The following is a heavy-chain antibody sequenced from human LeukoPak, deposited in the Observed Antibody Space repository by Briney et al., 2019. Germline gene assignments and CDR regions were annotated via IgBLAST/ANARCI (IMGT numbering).Heavy chain of an antibody. V-gene: IGHV4-38-2*02. Sequence: SETLSLTCTVSGYSISSGYYWGWIRQPPGKGLEWIGSICHSGSTYYNPSLKSRVTISVDTSKNQFSLKLSSVTAADTAVYYCARPLGLGVDYWGQGTLVTVSS. D-gene: IGHD1-26*01. CDR3: ARPLGLGVDY. CDR1: GYSISSGYY. J-gene: IGHJ4*02. CDR2: ICHSGST.